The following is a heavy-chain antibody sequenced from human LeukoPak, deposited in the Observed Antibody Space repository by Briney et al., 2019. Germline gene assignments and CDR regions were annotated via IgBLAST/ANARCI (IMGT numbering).Heavy chain of an antibody. V-gene: IGHV1-2*02. CDR3: ARVWRWLQPIDAFGM. CDR1: GYTFTGYY. J-gene: IGHJ3*02. D-gene: IGHD5-24*01. Sequence: ASVKVPCKASGYTFTGYYLHWVRQAPGQGLEWMGWINPNSGGTNSAQKFQGRVTMTRDTSMATAYMELTRLTSDDTAVYYCARVWRWLQPIDAFGMWGQGTLVTTSS. CDR2: INPNSGGT.